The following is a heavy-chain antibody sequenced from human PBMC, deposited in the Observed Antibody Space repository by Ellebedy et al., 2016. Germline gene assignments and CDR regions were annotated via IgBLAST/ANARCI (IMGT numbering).Heavy chain of an antibody. J-gene: IGHJ6*02. Sequence: ASVKVSXKASGYTFTSYYMHWVRQAPGQGLEWMGIINPSGGSTSYAQKFQGRVTMTRDTSTSTVYMELSSLRSEDTAVYYCARDRLGCSGGSCYSGPYYYYGMDVWGQGTTVTVSS. D-gene: IGHD2-15*01. CDR1: GYTFTSYY. CDR2: INPSGGST. V-gene: IGHV1-46*01. CDR3: ARDRLGCSGGSCYSGPYYYYGMDV.